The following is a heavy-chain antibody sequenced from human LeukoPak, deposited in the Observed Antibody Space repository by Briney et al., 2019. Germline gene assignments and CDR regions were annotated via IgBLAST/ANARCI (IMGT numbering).Heavy chain of an antibody. CDR2: ISYDGSNK. D-gene: IGHD3-9*01. CDR1: GFTFSSYG. CDR3: AKGLYDILTGEFCDY. J-gene: IGHJ4*02. Sequence: GGSLRLSCAASGFTFSSYGMHWVRQAPGKGLEWAAVISYDGSNKYYADSVKGRFTISRDNSKNTLYLQMNSLRAEDTAVYYCAKGLYDILTGEFCDYWGRGTLVTVSS. V-gene: IGHV3-30*18.